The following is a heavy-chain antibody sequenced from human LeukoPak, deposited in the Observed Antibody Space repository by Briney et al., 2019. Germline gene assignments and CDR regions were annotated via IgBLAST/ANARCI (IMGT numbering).Heavy chain of an antibody. CDR1: GYSISSGYY. CDR2: IHHSGST. CDR3: ARKRLDYYGSGQPYWHFDL. Sequence: SETLSLTCTVSGYSISSGYYWGWILQPPGKGLEWIVSIHHSGSTYYNPSLKSRVTISVDTSKNQFSLKLSSVTAADTAVYYCARKRLDYYGSGQPYWHFDLWGRGTLVTVSS. J-gene: IGHJ2*01. V-gene: IGHV4-38-2*02. D-gene: IGHD3-10*01.